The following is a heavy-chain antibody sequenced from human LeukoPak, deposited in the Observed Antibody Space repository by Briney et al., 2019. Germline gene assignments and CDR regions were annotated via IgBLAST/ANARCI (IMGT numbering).Heavy chain of an antibody. CDR1: GGSISSYH. CDR3: ARVITDLPFLRYFDWLPSSNYYYYYMDV. J-gene: IGHJ6*03. Sequence: SETLSLTCTVSGGSISSYHWSWIRQPPGKGLEWIGYNYYSGSTNYNPSLKSRVTISVDTSKNQFSLKLSSVTAADTAVYYCARVITDLPFLRYFDWLPSSNYYYYYMDVWGKGTTVTVSS. CDR2: NYYSGST. V-gene: IGHV4-59*01. D-gene: IGHD3-9*01.